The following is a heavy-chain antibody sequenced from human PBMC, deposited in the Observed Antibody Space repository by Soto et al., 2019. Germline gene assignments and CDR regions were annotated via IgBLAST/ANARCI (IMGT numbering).Heavy chain of an antibody. V-gene: IGHV4-34*01. CDR2: INHSGST. D-gene: IGHD2-15*01. J-gene: IGHJ5*02. CDR1: GGSFSGYY. CDR3: ARTDIVVVVAAEAVWYNWFDP. Sequence: PSETLSLTCAVYGGSFSGYYWSWIRQPPGKGLEWIGEINHSGSTNYNPSLKSRVTISVDTSKNQFSLKLSSVTAADTAVYYCARTDIVVVVAAEAVWYNWFDPWGQGTLVTVSS.